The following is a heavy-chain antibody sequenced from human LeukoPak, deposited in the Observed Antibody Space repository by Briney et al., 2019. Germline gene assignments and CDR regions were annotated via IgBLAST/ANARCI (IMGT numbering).Heavy chain of an antibody. CDR1: GGTFSSYA. J-gene: IGHJ5*02. Sequence: ASVKVSCKASGGTFSSYAISWVRQAPGQGLEWMGGIIPIFGTANYAQKFQGRVTITADESTSTAYMELSSLRSEDTAVYYCARDLRMVATRGWFDPWSQGTLVTVSS. D-gene: IGHD5-12*01. CDR2: IIPIFGTA. CDR3: ARDLRMVATRGWFDP. V-gene: IGHV1-69*13.